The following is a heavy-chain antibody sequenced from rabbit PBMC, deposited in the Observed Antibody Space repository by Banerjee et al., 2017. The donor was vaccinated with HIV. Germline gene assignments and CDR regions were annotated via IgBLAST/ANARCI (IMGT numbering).Heavy chain of an antibody. V-gene: IGHV1S45*01. CDR3: ARVNAGSSGYPYYFNL. CDR2: IYAGGSGNT. J-gene: IGHJ4*01. CDR1: GFSFSSTYY. Sequence: QEQLEESGGDLVKPEGSLTLTCTASGFSFSSTYYMCWVRQAPGKGLEWIACIYAGGSGNTYYANWAKGRFTISKTSSTTVTLQMTSLTAADTATYFCARVNAGSSGYPYYFNLWGPGTLVTVS. D-gene: IGHD1-1*01.